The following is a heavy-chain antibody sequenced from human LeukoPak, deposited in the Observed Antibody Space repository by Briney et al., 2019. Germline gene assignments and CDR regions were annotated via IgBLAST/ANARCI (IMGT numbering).Heavy chain of an antibody. CDR2: IYSGGST. V-gene: IGHV3-66*01. Sequence: GGSLRLSCAASEFSVGSNYMTWVRQAPGKGLEWVSLIYSGGSTYYADSVKGRFTISRDNSKNTLYLQMNSLRAEDTAVYYCAKGVTFGGVIVPSSYFDYWGQGTLVTVSS. D-gene: IGHD3-16*02. J-gene: IGHJ4*02. CDR1: EFSVGSNY. CDR3: AKGVTFGGVIVPSSYFDY.